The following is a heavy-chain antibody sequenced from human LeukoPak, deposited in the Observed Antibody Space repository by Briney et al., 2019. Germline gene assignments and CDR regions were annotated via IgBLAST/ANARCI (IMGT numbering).Heavy chain of an antibody. J-gene: IGHJ4*02. D-gene: IGHD4-17*01. Sequence: PGGSLRLSCAASGFTFSSYSMNWVRQAPGKGLEWVSYISSSSSTIYYADSVKGRFTISRDNAKNSLYLQMNSLRAEDTAVYYCARGGDYGDPSGNYWGQGTLVTVSS. CDR1: GFTFSSYS. V-gene: IGHV3-48*01. CDR3: ARGGDYGDPSGNY. CDR2: ISSSSSTI.